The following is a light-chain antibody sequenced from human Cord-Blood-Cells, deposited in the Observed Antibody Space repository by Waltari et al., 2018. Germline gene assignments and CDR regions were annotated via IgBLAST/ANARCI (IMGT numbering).Light chain of an antibody. V-gene: IGKV4-1*01. CDR2: WAS. CDR3: QQYYSTPLT. Sequence: DIVMTQSPDSLSVSLGERATINCKSGQSVLYSSNNNNYLAWYQQKPGQPPKLLIYWASTRESGVPDRFSGSGSGTDFTLTISSLQAEDVAVYYCQQYYSTPLTFGPGTKVDIK. CDR1: QSVLYSSNNNNY. J-gene: IGKJ3*01.